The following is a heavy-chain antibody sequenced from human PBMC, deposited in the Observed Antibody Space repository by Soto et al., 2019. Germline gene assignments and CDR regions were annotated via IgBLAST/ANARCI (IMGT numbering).Heavy chain of an antibody. D-gene: IGHD6-13*01. CDR1: GGSISSYY. J-gene: IGHJ4*02. V-gene: IGHV4-59*01. Sequence: SETLSLTCTVSGGSISSYYWSWIRQPPGKGLEWIGYISHSGSTYYNPSLKSRVTISVDTSRNQFSLKLNSVTTADTAVYYCARGGHGYSSSNYFDFWGRGSLVTVSS. CDR3: ARGGHGYSSSNYFDF. CDR2: ISHSGST.